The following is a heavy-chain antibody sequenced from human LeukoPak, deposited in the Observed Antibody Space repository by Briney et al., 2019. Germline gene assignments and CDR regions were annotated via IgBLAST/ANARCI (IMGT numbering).Heavy chain of an antibody. CDR1: GFTFSNYA. D-gene: IGHD3-10*01. Sequence: TGGSLRLSCAASGFTFSNYAMNWVRQAPGKGLEWVSVISGSGGSTNYADSVKGRFTVSRDNSKNTLYLQMNSLRAEDTAVYYCAKDPYYYGSGTHSKLNPWFDPWGQGTLVTVSS. CDR2: ISGSGGST. CDR3: AKDPYYYGSGTHSKLNPWFDP. J-gene: IGHJ5*02. V-gene: IGHV3-23*01.